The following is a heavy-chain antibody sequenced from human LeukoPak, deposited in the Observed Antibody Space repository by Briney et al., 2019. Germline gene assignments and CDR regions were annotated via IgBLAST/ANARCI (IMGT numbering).Heavy chain of an antibody. D-gene: IGHD3-16*02. CDR1: GGSIRSDY. V-gene: IGHV4-59*08. CDR3: ARHSPAVYDYVWGSYRPSSQYYYYMDV. J-gene: IGHJ6*03. CDR2: MYYSGIT. Sequence: SETLSLTCTVSGGSIRSDYWSWIRQSPGKGLEWIGYMYYSGITNYNPSLKSRVTISVDTSKNQFSLKLSSVTAADTAVYYCARHSPAVYDYVWGSYRPSSQYYYYMDVWGKGTTVTVSS.